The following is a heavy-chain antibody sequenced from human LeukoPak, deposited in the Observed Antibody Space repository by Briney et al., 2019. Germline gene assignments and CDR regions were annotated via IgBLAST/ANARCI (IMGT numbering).Heavy chain of an antibody. CDR1: GFTFSSYW. V-gene: IGHV3-7*03. D-gene: IGHD1-26*01. Sequence: PGGSLRLSCAASGFTFSSYWMNWVRQAPGKGLEWVANIKTDGREKYYVDSVKGRFTISRDNAKNSLYLQMNSLRAEDTALYYCASGGIYYGAAFDFWGQGSLVTVSA. CDR2: IKTDGREK. CDR3: ASGGIYYGAAFDF. J-gene: IGHJ4*02.